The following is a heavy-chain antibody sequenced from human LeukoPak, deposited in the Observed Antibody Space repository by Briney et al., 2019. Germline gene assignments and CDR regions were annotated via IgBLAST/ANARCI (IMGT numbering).Heavy chain of an antibody. J-gene: IGHJ4*02. D-gene: IGHD3-10*01. V-gene: IGHV4-39*07. CDR1: GGSISSSSYY. Sequence: KPSETLSLTCTVSGGSISSSSYYWGWIRQPPGKGLEWIGSIYYSGSTYYNPSLKSRVTISVDTSKNQFSLKLSSVTAADTAVYYCARVRGFYGSGSYDYWGQGTLVTVSS. CDR2: IYYSGST. CDR3: ARVRGFYGSGSYDY.